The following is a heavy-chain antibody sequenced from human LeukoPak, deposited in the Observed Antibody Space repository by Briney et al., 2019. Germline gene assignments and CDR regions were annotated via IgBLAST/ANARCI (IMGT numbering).Heavy chain of an antibody. CDR2: INPNSGGT. D-gene: IGHD3-22*01. V-gene: IGHV1-2*02. Sequence: ASVKVSCKASGYTFSGYYMNRVRQAPGQGLEWMGWINPNSGGTNSAVKFQGRVTMTRDTSISTAYMELSRLRFDDTAVYYCASGSSYDSSGRGFDYWGQGTLVTVSS. CDR3: ASGSSYDSSGRGFDY. CDR1: GYTFSGYY. J-gene: IGHJ4*02.